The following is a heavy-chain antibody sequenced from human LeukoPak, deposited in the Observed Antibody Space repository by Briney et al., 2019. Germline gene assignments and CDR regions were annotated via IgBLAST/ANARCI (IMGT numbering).Heavy chain of an antibody. Sequence: GGSLRLSCAASGFTFSSYGMHWVRQAPGKGLEWVAFIRYDGSNKYYADSVKGRFTISRDNSKNTLYLQMNSLRAEDTAVYYCAKAFGDYEATLTDYWGQGTLATVSS. V-gene: IGHV3-30*02. D-gene: IGHD4-17*01. CDR3: AKAFGDYEATLTDY. CDR2: IRYDGSNK. CDR1: GFTFSSYG. J-gene: IGHJ4*02.